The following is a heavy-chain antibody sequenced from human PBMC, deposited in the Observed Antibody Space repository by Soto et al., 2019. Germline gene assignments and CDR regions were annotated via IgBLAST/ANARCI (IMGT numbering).Heavy chain of an antibody. V-gene: IGHV5-51*01. Sequence: GESLKISCKGSGYNFTNYWIGWVRQMPGKGLEWMGIIYPGDSDTRYSPSFQGQVTISADKSISTAYLQWSSLKASDTAMYYCGRTIGCSSTSCFAGKDYYYYMDVWGKGTTVTVSS. D-gene: IGHD2-2*01. J-gene: IGHJ6*03. CDR2: IYPGDSDT. CDR3: GRTIGCSSTSCFAGKDYYYYMDV. CDR1: GYNFTNYW.